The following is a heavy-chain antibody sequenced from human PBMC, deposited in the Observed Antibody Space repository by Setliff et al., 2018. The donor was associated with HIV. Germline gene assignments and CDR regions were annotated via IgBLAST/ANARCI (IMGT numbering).Heavy chain of an antibody. Sequence: PGGSLRLSCAASGFTFSTYGMHWVRQAPGKGLEWVTFMVYDGSNKYYAGSVKGRFTISRDNSKNTLHLQMNRLRAEDTAVYYCAKDGTDYSDSSGYYFDYWGQGTLVTSPQ. J-gene: IGHJ4*02. CDR3: AKDGTDYSDSSGYYFDY. V-gene: IGHV3-30*02. CDR1: GFTFSTYG. D-gene: IGHD3-22*01. CDR2: MVYDGSNK.